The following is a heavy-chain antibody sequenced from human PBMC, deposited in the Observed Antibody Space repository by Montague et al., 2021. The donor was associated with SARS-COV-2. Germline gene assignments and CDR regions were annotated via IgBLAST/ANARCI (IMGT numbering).Heavy chain of an antibody. CDR1: GGSFSGYY. V-gene: IGHV4-34*01. CDR2: TNHSGST. D-gene: IGHD3-10*01. Sequence: SETRSLTCAVYGGSFSGYYWSWIRQPPGKGLEWIGETNHSGSTNYNPSLKSRVTISVDTSKNQFSLKLSSVTAADTAVYYCARVRYYGSGTSLGMDVWGQGTTVTVSS. CDR3: ARVRYYGSGTSLGMDV. J-gene: IGHJ6*02.